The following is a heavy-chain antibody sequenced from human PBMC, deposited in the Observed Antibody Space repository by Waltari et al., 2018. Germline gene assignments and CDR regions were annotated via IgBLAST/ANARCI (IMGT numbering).Heavy chain of an antibody. Sequence: EVQLVESGGGLVTPVGSFRLSCASSGFSFINAWVSWVRQAPGKGLEWVGRIKSKTDGGTTDYAAPVKGRFTISRDDSKNTLYLQMNSLKTEDTAVYNCAAAAHYYGMDVWGQGTTVTVSS. V-gene: IGHV3-15*01. J-gene: IGHJ6*02. CDR2: IKSKTDGGTT. D-gene: IGHD6-25*01. CDR1: GFSFINAW. CDR3: AAAAHYYGMDV.